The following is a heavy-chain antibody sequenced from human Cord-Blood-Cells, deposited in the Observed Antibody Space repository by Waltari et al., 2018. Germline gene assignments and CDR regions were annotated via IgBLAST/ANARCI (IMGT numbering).Heavy chain of an antibody. CDR1: GGSISSSSYS. Sequence: QLQLQESGPGLVTPSETLSLHCTVSGGSISSSSYSWGWIRQPPGKGLEWIGSIYYSGSTYYNPSRKSRVTISVDTSKNQFSLKLSSVTAADTAVYYCARVVPAAIFDYWGQGTLVTVSS. CDR2: IYYSGST. CDR3: ARVVPAAIFDY. D-gene: IGHD2-2*01. V-gene: IGHV4-39*01. J-gene: IGHJ4*02.